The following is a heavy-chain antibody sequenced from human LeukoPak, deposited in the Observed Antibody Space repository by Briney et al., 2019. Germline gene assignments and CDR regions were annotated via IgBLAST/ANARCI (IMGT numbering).Heavy chain of an antibody. CDR1: GFTVSSNY. D-gene: IGHD3-3*01. CDR2: IYSGGST. Sequence: GGSPRLSCAASGFTVSSNYMSWVRQAPGKGLEWVSVIYSGGSTYYADSVKGRFTISRDNSKNTLYLQMNSLRAEDTAVYYCAKGSILEWLSQLWFDPWGQGTLVTVSS. V-gene: IGHV3-53*01. J-gene: IGHJ5*02. CDR3: AKGSILEWLSQLWFDP.